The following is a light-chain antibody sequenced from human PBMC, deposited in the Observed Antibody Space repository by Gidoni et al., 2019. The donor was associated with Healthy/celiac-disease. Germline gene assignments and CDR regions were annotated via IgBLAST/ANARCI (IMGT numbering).Light chain of an antibody. CDR2: DAS. CDR1: QDISNY. J-gene: IGKJ4*01. CDR3: QQYDNLPLT. Sequence: DIKMTQSPSSLSASVGDRVTITCQASQDISNYLNWYQQKPGKAPKLLIYDASNLETGVPSRFSRSGSGTDFTFTISSLQPEDIATYYCQQYDNLPLTFGGGTKVEIK. V-gene: IGKV1-33*01.